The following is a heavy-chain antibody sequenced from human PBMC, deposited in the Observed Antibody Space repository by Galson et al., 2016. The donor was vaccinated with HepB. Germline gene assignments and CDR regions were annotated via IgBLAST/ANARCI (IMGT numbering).Heavy chain of an antibody. CDR1: GFTFSTSA. CDR2: FSGSGGST. D-gene: IGHD6-19*01. Sequence: SLRLSCAASGFTFSTSAMSWVRQAPGKGLEWVSTFSGSGGSTYYADSVKGRFTISRDNSKNTLYLQMNTLRAEDTAVYYCAKSPPVNMAVPYFDYWGQGTRVTVSS. V-gene: IGHV3-23*01. CDR3: AKSPPVNMAVPYFDY. J-gene: IGHJ4*02.